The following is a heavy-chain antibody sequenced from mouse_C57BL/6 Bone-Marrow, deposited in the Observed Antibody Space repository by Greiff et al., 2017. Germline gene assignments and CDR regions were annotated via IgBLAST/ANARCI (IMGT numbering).Heavy chain of an antibody. V-gene: IGHV5-12*01. CDR2: ISNGGGST. J-gene: IGHJ4*01. D-gene: IGHD1-1*01. CDR1: GFTFSDYY. CDR3: ARRITTVVATKAMDY. Sequence: EVKVVESGGGLVQPGGSLKLSCAASGFTFSDYYMYWVRQTPEKRLEWVAYISNGGGSTYYPDTVKGRFTISRDNAKNTLYLQMSRLKSEDTAMYYCARRITTVVATKAMDYWGQGTSVTVSS.